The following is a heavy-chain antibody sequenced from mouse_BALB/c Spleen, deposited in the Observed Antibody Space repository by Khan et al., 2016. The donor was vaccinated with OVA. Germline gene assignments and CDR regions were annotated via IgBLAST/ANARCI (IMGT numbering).Heavy chain of an antibody. CDR3: ARQIFPGYFDV. J-gene: IGHJ1*01. CDR2: IWSDGKT. CDR1: GFSLTNYG. V-gene: IGHV2-6-1*01. Sequence: VELVESGPGLVAPSQSLSITCTISGFSLTNYGIHWVRQPPGKGLEWLVVIWSDGKTTYNSALKSRLSIIKDNSKSQVFLKMNSLQTEDTAMYYCARQIFPGYFDVWGAGTTVTVSS.